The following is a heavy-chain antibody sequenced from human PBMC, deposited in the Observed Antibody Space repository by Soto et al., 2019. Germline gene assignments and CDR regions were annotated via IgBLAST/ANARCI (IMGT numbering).Heavy chain of an antibody. CDR1: GGSVSSGSYY. V-gene: IGHV4-61*01. Sequence: QVQLQESGPGLVKPSETLSLTCTVSGGSVSSGSYYWSWIRQPPGKGLEWIGYIYYSGSTNSNPSLESRVAISVDPSENPFSLKLSSVTAADTAGYYGARGIEGWYQGRYYYGMDVWGQGTTVTVSS. CDR2: IYYSGST. CDR3: ARGIEGWYQGRYYYGMDV. J-gene: IGHJ6*02. D-gene: IGHD6-19*01.